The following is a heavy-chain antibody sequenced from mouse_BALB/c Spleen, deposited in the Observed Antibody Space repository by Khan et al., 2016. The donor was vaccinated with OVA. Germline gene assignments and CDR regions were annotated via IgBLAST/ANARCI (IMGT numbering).Heavy chain of an antibody. Sequence: EVELVEPGGGLVKPGGPLKLSCAASGFTFSNYALSWVRQTPEKRLEWVATISSGGDYTYYPDSVKGRFNISRDNAKNTLYLQMSSLRSEDTALYYCARHNYGPFAYWGQGTLVTVSA. CDR2: ISSGGDYT. V-gene: IGHV5-9-3*01. J-gene: IGHJ3*01. CDR3: ARHNYGPFAY. CDR1: GFTFSNYA. D-gene: IGHD1-1*01.